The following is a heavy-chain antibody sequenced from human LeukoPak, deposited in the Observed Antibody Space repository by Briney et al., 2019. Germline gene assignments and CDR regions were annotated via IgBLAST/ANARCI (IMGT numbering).Heavy chain of an antibody. Sequence: ASVKVSCKASGYTFTGYYMYWVRQAPGQGLEWMGWINPNSGGTNYAQKFQGRVTMTRDTSISTAYMELSRLRSDDTAVYYCARDLPMIPKLLWFGEARDDAFDIWGQGTMVTVSS. CDR2: INPNSGGT. CDR3: ARDLPMIPKLLWFGEARDDAFDI. D-gene: IGHD3-10*01. J-gene: IGHJ3*02. CDR1: GYTFTGYY. V-gene: IGHV1-2*02.